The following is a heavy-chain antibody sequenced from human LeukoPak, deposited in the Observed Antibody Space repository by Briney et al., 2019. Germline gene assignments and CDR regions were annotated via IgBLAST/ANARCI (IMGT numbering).Heavy chain of an antibody. J-gene: IGHJ5*02. V-gene: IGHV1-69*13. CDR2: IIPIFGSA. CDR3: ARVGDDIVAGGSWFDP. CDR1: GYTFTGYY. Sequence: SVKVSCKASGYTFTGYYMHWVRQAPGQGLEWMGGIIPIFGSANYAQNFQGRVTITADESTTTAYMELSSLRSEDTAVYYCARVGDDIVAGGSWFDPWGQGTLVTVSS. D-gene: IGHD5-12*01.